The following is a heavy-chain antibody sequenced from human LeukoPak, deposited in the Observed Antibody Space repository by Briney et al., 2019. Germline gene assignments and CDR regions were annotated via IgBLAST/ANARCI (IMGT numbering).Heavy chain of an antibody. V-gene: IGHV4-34*01. CDR1: VGSFSGYH. J-gene: IGHJ6*03. CDR3: ARGRDDITKIVVVMTSVSYYLDV. CDR2: INPSGST. D-gene: IGHD3-22*01. Sequence: SETLSVTCAVYVGSFSGYHWTWIRQSPGKGLEWIGDINPSGSTYYNPSLKSRLTISVDTSKNQFYLKLGSVTAAVTAVYYCARGRDDITKIVVVMTSVSYYLDVWGKGTPVTAS.